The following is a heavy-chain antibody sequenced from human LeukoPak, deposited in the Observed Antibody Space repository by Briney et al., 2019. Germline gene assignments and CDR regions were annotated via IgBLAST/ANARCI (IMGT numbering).Heavy chain of an antibody. CDR3: ARDRAGSAWYTTFDY. CDR2: ISAYNGNT. V-gene: IGHV1-18*01. J-gene: IGHJ4*02. Sequence: GASVKVSCKASGYTFTSYGISWVRQAPGQGLEWMGWISAYNGNTNYAQKLQGRVTMTTDTSTSTAYMELRSLRSDDTAAYYCARDRAGSAWYTTFDYWGQGTLVTVSS. CDR1: GYTFTSYG. D-gene: IGHD6-19*01.